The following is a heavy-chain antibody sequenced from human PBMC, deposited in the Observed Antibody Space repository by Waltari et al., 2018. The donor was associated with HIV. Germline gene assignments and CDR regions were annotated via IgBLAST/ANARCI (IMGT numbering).Heavy chain of an antibody. Sequence: QVQLVESGGGLVKPGGSLRLSCAASGFTFSDYYMSWIRQAPGKGLEWFSYISSSSSTRYYADSVKGRFTISRDNAKNSLYLQMDSLRADDTAVYYCARNLQPHYNWDYYYFDLWGRGTLVTVSS. CDR3: ARNLQPHYNWDYYYFDL. CDR2: ISSSSSTR. V-gene: IGHV3-11*01. CDR1: GFTFSDYY. D-gene: IGHD1-20*01. J-gene: IGHJ2*01.